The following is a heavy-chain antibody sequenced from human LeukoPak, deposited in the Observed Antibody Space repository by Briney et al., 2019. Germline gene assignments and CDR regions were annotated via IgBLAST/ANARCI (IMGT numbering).Heavy chain of an antibody. CDR2: FDPEDGET. CDR1: GYTLTELS. V-gene: IGHV1-24*01. Sequence: GASVKVSCKVSGYTLTELSMHWVRQAPGTGHERMGGFDPEDGETIYAQKFQGRVTMTEDTSTDTAYMELSSLRSEDTAVYYCVPYGSGSYPLDYWGQGTLVTVSS. D-gene: IGHD3-10*01. J-gene: IGHJ4*02. CDR3: VPYGSGSYPLDY.